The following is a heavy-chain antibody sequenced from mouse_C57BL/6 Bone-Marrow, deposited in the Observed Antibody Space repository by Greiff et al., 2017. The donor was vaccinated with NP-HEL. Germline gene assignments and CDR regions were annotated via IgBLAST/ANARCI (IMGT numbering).Heavy chain of an antibody. J-gene: IGHJ2*01. Sequence: EVMLQQSGPELVKPGASVKISCKASGYTFTDYYMNWVKQSHGKSLEWIGDINPNNGGTSYNQKFKGKATLTVDKSSSTAYMELRSLTSEDSAVYYCARVDYDPDYWGQGTTLTVSS. CDR1: GYTFTDYY. CDR3: ARVDYDPDY. V-gene: IGHV1-26*01. CDR2: INPNNGGT. D-gene: IGHD2-4*01.